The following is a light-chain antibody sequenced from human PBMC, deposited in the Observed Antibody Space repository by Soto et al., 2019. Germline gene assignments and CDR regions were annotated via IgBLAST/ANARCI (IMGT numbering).Light chain of an antibody. CDR2: GAS. J-gene: IGKJ1*01. V-gene: IGKV3-15*01. Sequence: ERVMTQSPATLSVSRGERATRCCRASQSVSSNLAWYQQKPGQAPRPLIYGASTRATGIPARFSGSGSGTEFTLTISSLQSEDFAVYYCQQYNNWPRTFGQGTKVDI. CDR1: QSVSSN. CDR3: QQYNNWPRT.